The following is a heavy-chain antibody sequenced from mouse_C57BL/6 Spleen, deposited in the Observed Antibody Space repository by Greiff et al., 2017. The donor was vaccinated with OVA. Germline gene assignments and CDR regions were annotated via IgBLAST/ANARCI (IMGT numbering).Heavy chain of an antibody. D-gene: IGHD3-2*02. J-gene: IGHJ3*01. CDR3: ARSSSGAWVAY. Sequence: VQLQQSGAELARPGASVKMSCKASGYTFTSYTMHWVKQRPGPGLEWIGYINPSSGYTKYNQKFKDKATLTADKSSSTAYMQLSSLTSEDSAVYYCARSSSGAWVAYWGQGTLVTVSA. CDR1: GYTFTSYT. V-gene: IGHV1-4*01. CDR2: INPSSGYT.